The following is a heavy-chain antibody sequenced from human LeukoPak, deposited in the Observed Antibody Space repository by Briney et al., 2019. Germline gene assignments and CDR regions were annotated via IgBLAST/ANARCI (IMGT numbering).Heavy chain of an antibody. CDR1: GFTFSSYA. D-gene: IGHD3-3*01. CDR2: LRGDGET. V-gene: IGHV3-23*01. CDR3: AKASWVSSADAVL. Sequence: GGSLRLSCAASGFTFSSYAMSWVRQAPARGLEWVSSLRGDGETFYGDSVKGRFTLSRDESRNTVYLQMNNLRVEDAAVYFCAKASWVSSADAVLWGQGTVVTVSS. J-gene: IGHJ4*02.